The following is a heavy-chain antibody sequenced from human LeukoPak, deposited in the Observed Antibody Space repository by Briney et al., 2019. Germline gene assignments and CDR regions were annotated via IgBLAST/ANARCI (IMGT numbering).Heavy chain of an antibody. Sequence: GGSLRLSGAASGLTFRSYAMNWVRQAPGKGREWVSTISADGDSTYYADSVKGRFTTSRDNSKNTLYLQMNGLRTGDTAVYYCAKRRYCTSTSCHDFDYWGQGTLVTVSS. V-gene: IGHV3-23*01. CDR3: AKRRYCTSTSCHDFDY. J-gene: IGHJ4*02. D-gene: IGHD2-2*01. CDR2: ISADGDST. CDR1: GLTFRSYA.